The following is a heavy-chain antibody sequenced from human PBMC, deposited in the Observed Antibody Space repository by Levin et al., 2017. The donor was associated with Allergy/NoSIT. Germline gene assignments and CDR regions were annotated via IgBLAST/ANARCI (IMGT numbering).Heavy chain of an antibody. V-gene: IGHV3-30*02. D-gene: IGHD4-17*01. Sequence: GGSLRLSCAASGFTFSTYGLHWVRQAPGKGLEWVALIVSDGSRKFYGDPVKGRFTISRDNSKNTLYLQMNNLRAEDTAVYYCAKGGDYDVWGKGTTVTVSS. CDR2: IVSDGSRK. J-gene: IGHJ6*04. CDR1: GFTFSTYG. CDR3: AKGGDYDV.